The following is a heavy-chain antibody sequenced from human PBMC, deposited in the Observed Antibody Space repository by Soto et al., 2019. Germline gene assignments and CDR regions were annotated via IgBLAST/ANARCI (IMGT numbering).Heavy chain of an antibody. CDR3: AKGAGGLTNGAEYFDY. Sequence: QVQLVESGGGVVQPGRSLRLSCAASGFTFSSYGMHWVRQAPGKGLEWVAVISYDGSNKYYADSVKGRFTISRDNSKNTRYLQINTLRAEDTAVYYCAKGAGGLTNGAEYFDYWGQGTLVTVSS. CDR2: ISYDGSNK. V-gene: IGHV3-30*18. D-gene: IGHD3-16*01. J-gene: IGHJ4*02. CDR1: GFTFSSYG.